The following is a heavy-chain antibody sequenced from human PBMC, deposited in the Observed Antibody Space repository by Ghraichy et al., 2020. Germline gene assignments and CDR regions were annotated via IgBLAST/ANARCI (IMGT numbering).Heavy chain of an antibody. Sequence: LSLTCAASGFTFSSYWMHWVRQAPGKGLVWVSRINSDGSSTSYADSVKGRFTISRDNAKNTLYLQMNSLRAEDTAVYYCARGGAGSGSYPDYWGQGTLVTVSS. D-gene: IGHD3-10*01. J-gene: IGHJ4*02. CDR3: ARGGAGSGSYPDY. V-gene: IGHV3-74*01. CDR2: INSDGSST. CDR1: GFTFSSYW.